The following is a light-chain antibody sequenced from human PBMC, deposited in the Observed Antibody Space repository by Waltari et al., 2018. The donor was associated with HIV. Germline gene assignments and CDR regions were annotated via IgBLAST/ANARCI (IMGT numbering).Light chain of an antibody. CDR1: SPTIGGNS. CDR3: GTWDNRLNAGI. CDR2: ETY. J-gene: IGLJ2*01. Sequence: QSVLTQPPSASAAPGQMVTIHCSGGSPTIGGNSVSAYQQPPAPAPNLLIYETYTRPPGIPDRFSGSKSGTAATLAVTDLQTGDEADYYCGTWDNRLNAGIFGGGTKLAVL. V-gene: IGLV1-51*02.